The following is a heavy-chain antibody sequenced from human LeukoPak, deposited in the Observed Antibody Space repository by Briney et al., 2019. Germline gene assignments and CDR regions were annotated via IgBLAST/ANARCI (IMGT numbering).Heavy chain of an antibody. CDR2: IYYSGST. CDR3: ARLVYSYGSTTFDY. J-gene: IGHJ4*02. Sequence: SETLSLTCTVSGGSISSYYWSWIRQPPGKGLEWIGYIYYSGSTNYNPSLKSRVTISVDTSKNQFSLKLSSVTAADTAVYYCARLVYSYGSTTFDYWGQGTLVTVSS. D-gene: IGHD5-18*01. V-gene: IGHV4-59*08. CDR1: GGSISSYY.